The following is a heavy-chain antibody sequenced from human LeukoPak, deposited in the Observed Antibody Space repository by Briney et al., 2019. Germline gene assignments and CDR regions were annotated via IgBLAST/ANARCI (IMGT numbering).Heavy chain of an antibody. J-gene: IGHJ6*03. V-gene: IGHV1-69*05. Sequence: SVKVSCKASGGTFSSYAISWVRQAPGQGLEWMGGIIPIFGTANYAQKFQGRVTITTDESTSTAYMELSSLRSEDTAVYYCASEGRWLHTPPDYYYYMDVWGKGTTVTVSS. CDR3: ASEGRWLHTPPDYYYYMDV. CDR2: IIPIFGTA. D-gene: IGHD5-24*01. CDR1: GGTFSSYA.